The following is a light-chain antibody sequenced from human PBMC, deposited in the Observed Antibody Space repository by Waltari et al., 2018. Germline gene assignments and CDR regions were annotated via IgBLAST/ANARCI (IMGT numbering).Light chain of an antibody. V-gene: IGKV4-1*01. CDR2: WAS. CDR1: QCVLASSTNKNY. Sequence: IVMTQSPASLAVSLGERATTHCKSWQCVLASSTNKNYLAWYQQKPGQPPKLLISWASTRESGVPDRFSGSGSGTDFTLSISSLQAEDVAVYYCHQYYRLPLTFGGGTKVELK. J-gene: IGKJ4*01. CDR3: HQYYRLPLT.